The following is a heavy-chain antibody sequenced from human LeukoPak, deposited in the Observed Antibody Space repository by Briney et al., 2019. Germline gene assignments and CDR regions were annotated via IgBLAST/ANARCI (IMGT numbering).Heavy chain of an antibody. V-gene: IGHV4-34*01. CDR2: INHIGTT. Sequence: PSETLSLTCNVSGGSFNGYYWTWIRQPPGKGLEWIAEINHIGTTNHNPSLKSRVTVSTDTSKNQFFLRLTSVTAADTALYYCARLVVTARQYHYYMDVWGEGTTVTVSS. CDR3: ARLVVTARQYHYYMDV. J-gene: IGHJ6*03. CDR1: GGSFNGYY. D-gene: IGHD2-21*02.